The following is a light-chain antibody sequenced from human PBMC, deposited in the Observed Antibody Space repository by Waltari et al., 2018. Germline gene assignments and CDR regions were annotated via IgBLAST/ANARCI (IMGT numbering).Light chain of an antibody. CDR2: YDS. CDR3: QVWDSSSDHPWV. V-gene: IGLV3-21*04. CDR1: NIETKS. J-gene: IGLJ3*02. Sequence: SYVLTQPPSMSVSPGETASISCGGYNIETKSVHWYQQRPGQAPVLVMYYDSDRPSGIPERFSGSNTGDTATLTISRIEAGDEADYYCQVWDSSSDHPWVFGGGTKLTVL.